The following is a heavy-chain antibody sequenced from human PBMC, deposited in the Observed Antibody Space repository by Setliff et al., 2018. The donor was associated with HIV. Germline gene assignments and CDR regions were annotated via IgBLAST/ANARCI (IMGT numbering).Heavy chain of an antibody. V-gene: IGHV1-18*01. CDR2: INTHSGYT. D-gene: IGHD5-12*01. CDR1: GYTFTNYG. J-gene: IGHJ4*02. Sequence: ASVKVSCKTSGYTFTNYGISWVRQAPGQGLEWMGWINTHSGYTNYAQNVQGRVTVTMDTSTSTAYMELRSLKSDDTAVYYCARGKTWLRFLDYWGQGTRVTVSS. CDR3: ARGKTWLRFLDY.